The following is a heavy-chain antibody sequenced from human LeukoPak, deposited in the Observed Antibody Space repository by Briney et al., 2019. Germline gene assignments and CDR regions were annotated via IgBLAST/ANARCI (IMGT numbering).Heavy chain of an antibody. CDR3: AREDYGSGSYPLDY. V-gene: IGHV3-64*01. CDR2: ISSNGRNT. J-gene: IGHJ4*02. D-gene: IGHD3-10*01. CDR1: GFTFSSFA. Sequence: PGGSLRLSCAASGFTFSSFALHWVRQAPGKGLEYVSAISSNGRNTYYANSVKGRFTISRDNSKSTLYLQMGSLRAEDMAVYYCAREDYGSGSYPLDYWGQGTLVTVSS.